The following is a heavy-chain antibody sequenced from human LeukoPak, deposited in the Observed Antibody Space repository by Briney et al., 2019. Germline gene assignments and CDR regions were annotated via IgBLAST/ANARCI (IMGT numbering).Heavy chain of an antibody. CDR1: GGSFSGCY. CDR2: INHSGST. Sequence: SETLSLTCAVYGGSFSGCYWSWIRQPPGKGLEWIGEINHSGSTNYNPSLKSRVTISVDTSKNQLSLKVSSVTAADTGVYYCARGRGNDNWGQGTLVTVSS. D-gene: IGHD3-10*01. V-gene: IGHV4-34*01. CDR3: ARGRGNDN. J-gene: IGHJ4*02.